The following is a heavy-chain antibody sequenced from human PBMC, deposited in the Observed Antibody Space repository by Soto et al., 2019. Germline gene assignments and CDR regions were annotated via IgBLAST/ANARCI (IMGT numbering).Heavy chain of an antibody. Sequence: PGGSLRLSCAASGFTFSSYAMSWVRQAPGKGLEWVSAISGSGGSTYYADSVKGRFTISRDNSKNTLYLQMNSLRAEDTAVYYCAKAGFPPLLQQLVSHPVHYYYGMDVWGQGTTVTVSS. J-gene: IGHJ6*02. D-gene: IGHD6-13*01. CDR3: AKAGFPPLLQQLVSHPVHYYYGMDV. CDR2: ISGSGGST. CDR1: GFTFSSYA. V-gene: IGHV3-23*01.